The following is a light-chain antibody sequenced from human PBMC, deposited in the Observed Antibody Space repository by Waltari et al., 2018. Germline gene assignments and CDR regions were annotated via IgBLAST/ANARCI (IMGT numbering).Light chain of an antibody. CDR1: ESVRTA. CDR2: GAS. CDR3: QHYVRLPVA. J-gene: IGKJ1*01. V-gene: IGKV3-20*01. Sequence: SCRASESVRTALAWYQQRPGHAPRLLIFGASNRAIGIPDRFSGGGSVTDFSLTISRLEPEDFAVYFCQHYVRLPVAFGQGTKVDVK.